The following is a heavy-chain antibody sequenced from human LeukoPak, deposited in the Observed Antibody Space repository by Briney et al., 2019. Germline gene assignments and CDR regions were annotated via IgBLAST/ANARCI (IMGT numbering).Heavy chain of an antibody. J-gene: IGHJ4*02. CDR2: IRCDGSNK. D-gene: IGHD6-19*01. CDR1: GFTFSSYG. Sequence: GGSPRLSCAASGFTFSSYGMHWVRQAPGKGLEWVAFIRCDGSNKYYADSVKGRFTISRDNSKNTLYLQMNSLRAEDTAVYYCAKEYSSGWPEVSFDYWGQGTLVTVSS. CDR3: AKEYSSGWPEVSFDY. V-gene: IGHV3-30*02.